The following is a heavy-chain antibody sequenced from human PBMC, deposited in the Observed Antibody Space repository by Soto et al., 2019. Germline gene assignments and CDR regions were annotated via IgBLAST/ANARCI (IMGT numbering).Heavy chain of an antibody. D-gene: IGHD4-17*01. V-gene: IGHV2-5*02. CDR3: AHIDYGDYAFDY. J-gene: IGHJ4*02. CDR1: GFSLSTSGVG. Sequence: QITLKESGPTLVKPTQTLTLTCTFSGFSLSTSGVGVGWIRQPPGKALEWLALIYWDDDKRYSPSLKSRLTIPKDTSKNQVVLTMTNMDPVDTATYYCAHIDYGDYAFDYWGQGTLVTVSS. CDR2: IYWDDDK.